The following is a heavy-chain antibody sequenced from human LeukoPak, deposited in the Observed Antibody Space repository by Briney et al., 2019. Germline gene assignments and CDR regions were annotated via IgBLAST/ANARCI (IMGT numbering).Heavy chain of an antibody. D-gene: IGHD3-16*01. J-gene: IGHJ5*02. CDR1: GFTFSDYY. CDR2: ISTSGGSV. Sequence: GGSLRLSCTASGFTFSDYYMSWLRQAPGKGLEWLSYISTSGGSVSYVDSVKGRFTISRDNAKNSVYLQIDSLRAEDTPMYNCARDRQFRLHDPWGQGILVTVSS. V-gene: IGHV3-11*01. CDR3: ARDRQFRLHDP.